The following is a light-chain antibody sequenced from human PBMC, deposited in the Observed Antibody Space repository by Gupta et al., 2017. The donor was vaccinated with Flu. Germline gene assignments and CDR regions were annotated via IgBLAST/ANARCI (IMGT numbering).Light chain of an antibody. CDR3: HTGDNSRSAAL. J-gene: IGLJ2*01. V-gene: IGLV1-51*01. Sequence: QSMLTQPPSVSAAPGQKVTISCSVSSSTIGNNYFSWYHHLPGTAPKLLIYDNNTRPSGIPERFSGAKSGTSATLGITGLQTGDEADYYCHTGDNSRSAALFGGGTKLTVL. CDR2: DNN. CDR1: SSTIGNNY.